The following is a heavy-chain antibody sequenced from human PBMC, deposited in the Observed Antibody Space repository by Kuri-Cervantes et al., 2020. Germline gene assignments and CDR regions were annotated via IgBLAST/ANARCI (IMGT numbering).Heavy chain of an antibody. D-gene: IGHD3-22*01. J-gene: IGHJ4*02. V-gene: IGHV1-2*02. CDR3: ARWGYYDSRGHYYFDY. CDR2: LNVGNGNT. Sequence: ASVKVSCKASGYNFFSHTMHWVRQAPGQGLEWIGWLNVGNGNTKRSEKFQGRVTMTWDTSITTAYMELSGLRSDDTAVYYCARWGYYDSRGHYYFDYWGQGTLVTVSS. CDR1: GYNFFSHT.